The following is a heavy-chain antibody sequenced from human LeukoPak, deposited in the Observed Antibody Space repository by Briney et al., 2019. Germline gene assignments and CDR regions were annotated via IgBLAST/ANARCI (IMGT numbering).Heavy chain of an antibody. D-gene: IGHD5-12*01. CDR1: GFTFSSYA. CDR2: ISGSGGST. CDR3: ARRIRRDGYHFDY. V-gene: IGHV3-23*01. J-gene: IGHJ4*02. Sequence: GGSLRLSCAASGFTFSSYAMSWVRQAPGKGLEWVSAISGSGGSTYYADSVKGRFTISRDNSKNTLYLQMNSLRAEDTAVYYCARRIRRDGYHFDYWGQGTLVTVSS.